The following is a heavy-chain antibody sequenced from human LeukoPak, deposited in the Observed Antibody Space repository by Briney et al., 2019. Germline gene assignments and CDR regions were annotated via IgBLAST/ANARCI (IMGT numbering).Heavy chain of an antibody. D-gene: IGHD3-22*01. CDR3: ANSCRYYDSSGYSS. V-gene: IGHV3-23*01. J-gene: IGHJ4*02. CDR1: GFTLSSYT. Sequence: PGGSLRLSCAPSGFTLSSYTMSSVPQAPGEGLGWGSAIIGIGGSTYYADSVKGRFTISRDNSKNTLYLQMNSLRAEDTAVYYCANSCRYYDSSGYSSWGQGTLVTVSS. CDR2: IIGIGGST.